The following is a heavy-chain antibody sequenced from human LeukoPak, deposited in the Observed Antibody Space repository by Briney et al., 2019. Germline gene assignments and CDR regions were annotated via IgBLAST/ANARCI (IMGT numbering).Heavy chain of an antibody. J-gene: IGHJ4*02. CDR3: ASYPIVVVPAAIVFDY. CDR2: IYTSGST. Sequence: SETLSLTCTVSGGSISSGSYYWSWIRQPAGKGLEWIGRIYTSGSTNYNPSLKSRVTISVDTSKNQFSLKLSSVTAADTAVYYCASYPIVVVPAAIVFDYWGQGTLVTVSS. CDR1: GGSISSGSYY. D-gene: IGHD2-2*01. V-gene: IGHV4-61*02.